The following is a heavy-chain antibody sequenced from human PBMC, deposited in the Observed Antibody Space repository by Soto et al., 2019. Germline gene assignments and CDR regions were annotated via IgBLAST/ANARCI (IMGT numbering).Heavy chain of an antibody. Sequence: SETLSLTCAVYGDSCSGYYCSWTRQPPGKGLEWIGEIHPSGSTNYNPSLKGRVTISVDTSKNQFSLKLSSVTAADTAVYYCARGHYDFWSGYSIIDPWGQGTLVTVSS. CDR3: ARGHYDFWSGYSIIDP. J-gene: IGHJ5*02. V-gene: IGHV4-34*01. CDR1: GDSCSGYY. D-gene: IGHD3-3*01. CDR2: IHPSGST.